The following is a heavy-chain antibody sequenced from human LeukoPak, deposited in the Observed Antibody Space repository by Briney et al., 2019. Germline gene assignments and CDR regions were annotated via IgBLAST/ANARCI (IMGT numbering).Heavy chain of an antibody. D-gene: IGHD4-23*01. CDR1: GYSFTSYW. J-gene: IGHJ3*02. CDR3: ARQAVVTYDAFDI. V-gene: IGHV5-51*01. Sequence: GESLKISCKGSGYSFTSYWIGWVRQMPGKVLEWMGIIYPGDSDTRYSPSFQGQVTISADKSISTAYPQWSSLKASDTAMYYCARQAVVTYDAFDIWGQGTMVTVSS. CDR2: IYPGDSDT.